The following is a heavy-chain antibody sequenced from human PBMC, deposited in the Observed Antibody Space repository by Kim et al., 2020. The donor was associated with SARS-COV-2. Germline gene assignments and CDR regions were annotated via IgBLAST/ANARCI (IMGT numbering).Heavy chain of an antibody. CDR2: INPNSGGT. CDR1: GYTFTGYY. CDR3: ARSSVSIIRRKTSENWFDP. D-gene: IGHD3-10*01. Sequence: ASVKVSCKASGYTFTGYYMHWVRQAPGQGLEWMGRINPNSGGTNYAQKFQGRVTMTRDTSISTAYMELSRLRSDDTAVYYCARSSVSIIRRKTSENWFDPWGQGTLVTVSS. V-gene: IGHV1-2*06. J-gene: IGHJ5*02.